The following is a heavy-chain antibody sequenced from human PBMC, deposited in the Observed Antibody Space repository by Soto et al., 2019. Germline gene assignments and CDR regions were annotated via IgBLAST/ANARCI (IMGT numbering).Heavy chain of an antibody. CDR1: GFSLSTSGMC. J-gene: IGHJ6*02. CDR3: ARTSTVRGLIADYYYYGMDV. CDR2: IDWDDDK. V-gene: IGHV2-70*01. D-gene: IGHD3-10*01. Sequence: SGPTLVNPTPPLTLTCTFSGFSLSTSGMCVSWIRQPPGKALEWLALIDWDDDKYYNTSLKTRLTISKDTSKNQVVLTMTNMDPVDTATYYCARTSTVRGLIADYYYYGMDVWGQGTTVTVSS.